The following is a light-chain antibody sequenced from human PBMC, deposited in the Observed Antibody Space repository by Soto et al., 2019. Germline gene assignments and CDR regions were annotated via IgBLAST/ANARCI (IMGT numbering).Light chain of an antibody. CDR3: KQSLKYSWT. V-gene: IGKV1-5*03. CDR2: KAS. CDR1: QTISRW. J-gene: IGKJ1*01. Sequence: DIQMTQSPSTLSGSVGYRVTITCLASQTISRWLAWYQQKPGKAPKLLIYKASTLESGVPSRFSGSGSGTEFTLKISRVEADDFGVYYCKQSLKYSWTFGQGTKVDIK.